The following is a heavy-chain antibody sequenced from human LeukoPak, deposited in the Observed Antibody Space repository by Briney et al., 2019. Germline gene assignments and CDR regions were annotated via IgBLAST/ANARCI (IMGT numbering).Heavy chain of an antibody. CDR1: GFTFSGYA. CDR3: AKQEYSTPRGWFDP. D-gene: IGHD6-6*01. J-gene: IGHJ5*02. V-gene: IGHV3-23*01. CDR2: ISGSGGST. Sequence: GGSLRLSCAASGFTFSGYAMSWVRQAPGKGLEWVSAISGSGGSTYYADSVKGRFTISRDNSKNTLYLQMNSLRAEDTAVYYCAKQEYSTPRGWFDPWGQGTLVTVSS.